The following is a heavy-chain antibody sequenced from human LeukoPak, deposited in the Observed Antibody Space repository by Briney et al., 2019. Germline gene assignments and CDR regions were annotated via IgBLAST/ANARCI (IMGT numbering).Heavy chain of an antibody. Sequence: SVKVSCKASGGTFSSYAISWVRQAPGQGLEWMGGIIPIFGTANYAQKFQGRVTITADKSTSTAYMELSSLRSEDTAVYYCARPYCSGGSCYWNFDYWGQGTLVTVSS. CDR3: ARPYCSGGSCYWNFDY. D-gene: IGHD2-15*01. V-gene: IGHV1-69*06. CDR1: GGTFSSYA. CDR2: IIPIFGTA. J-gene: IGHJ4*02.